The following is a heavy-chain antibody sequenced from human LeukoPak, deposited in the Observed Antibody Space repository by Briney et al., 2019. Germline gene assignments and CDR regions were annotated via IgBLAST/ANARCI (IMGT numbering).Heavy chain of an antibody. CDR3: AKSLIGSGYGWAPFDY. D-gene: IGHD5-12*01. J-gene: IGHJ4*02. CDR1: GFTFTSYA. CDR2: ISGSGGDT. Sequence: GGSLRLSCAASGFTFTSYAMSWVRQAPGKGLEWVSAISGSGGDTYYADSVKGRFTISRDNSKNTLYLQVNSLRAEDTAVYYCAKSLIGSGYGWAPFDYWGQGTLVTVSS. V-gene: IGHV3-23*01.